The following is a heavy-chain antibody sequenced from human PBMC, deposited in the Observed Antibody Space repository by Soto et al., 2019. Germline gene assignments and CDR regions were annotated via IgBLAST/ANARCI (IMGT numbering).Heavy chain of an antibody. Sequence: SVKVSCKASGGTFSSYAISWVRQAPGQGLEWMGGIIPIFGTANYAQKFQGRVTITADESTSTAYMELSSLRSEDTAVYYCAQAIVGPRGPFFWGQGTLVTVSS. J-gene: IGHJ4*02. CDR2: IIPIFGTA. CDR3: AQAIVGPRGPFF. V-gene: IGHV1-69*13. D-gene: IGHD1-26*01. CDR1: GGTFSSYA.